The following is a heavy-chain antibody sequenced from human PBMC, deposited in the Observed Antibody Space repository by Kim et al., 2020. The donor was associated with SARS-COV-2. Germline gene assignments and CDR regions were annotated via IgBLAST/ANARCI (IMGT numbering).Heavy chain of an antibody. CDR3: ARAEGIFSWYEESLFDY. V-gene: IGHV4-61*01. CDR2: IYYSGST. CDR1: GGSVSSGSYY. Sequence: SETLSLTCTVSGGSVSSGSYYWSWIRQPPGKGLEWIGYIYYSGSTNFNPSLKSRVTISVDTSKNQFSLKLSSVTAADTAVYYCARAEGIFSWYEESLFDYWGQGTLGTVSS. J-gene: IGHJ4*02. D-gene: IGHD6-13*01.